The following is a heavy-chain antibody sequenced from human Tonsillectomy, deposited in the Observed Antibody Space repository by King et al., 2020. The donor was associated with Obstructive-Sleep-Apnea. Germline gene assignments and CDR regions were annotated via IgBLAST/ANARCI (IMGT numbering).Heavy chain of an antibody. CDR3: TTADEVLGT. J-gene: IGHJ5*02. Sequence: VQLVESGGGLVKPGGSLRLSCAASGFTFSNAWMSWVRQAPGKGLEWVGRIISKTDGGTPDYDAPVKGRFTISRDDSKNTLYLQMNSLKTEDTAVYYCTTADEVLGTWGQGTLVTVSS. V-gene: IGHV3-15*01. D-gene: IGHD1-26*01. CDR2: IISKTDGGTP. CDR1: GFTFSNAW.